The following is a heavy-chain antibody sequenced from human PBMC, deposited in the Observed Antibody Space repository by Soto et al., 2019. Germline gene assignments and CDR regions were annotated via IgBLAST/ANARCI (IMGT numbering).Heavy chain of an antibody. Sequence: ASVKVSCKASGYTFTSYDINGVRQATGQGLEWMGWMSPNSGNTGYAQKFQGRVTMTRNTSISTAYMELSSLRSEDTAVYYCARYVPKRMYDSSGYFGHDASAIWGQGTMVTVSS. V-gene: IGHV1-8*01. CDR2: MSPNSGNT. CDR1: GYTFTSYD. D-gene: IGHD3-22*01. J-gene: IGHJ3*02. CDR3: ARYVPKRMYDSSGYFGHDASAI.